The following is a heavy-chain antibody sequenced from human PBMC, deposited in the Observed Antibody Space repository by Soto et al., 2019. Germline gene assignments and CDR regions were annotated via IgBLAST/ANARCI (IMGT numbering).Heavy chain of an antibody. V-gene: IGHV4-4*07. Sequence: QVQLQESGPGLVKPSETMSLTCTVSGGSISSYYWSWIRQPAGKGLEWSGRIYTSGSTNYNPSLKSRVTMSVDTSKNQFALKLSSVTAADTAVYYCESGYYDRDDYYYGMDVWGQGTTVTVSS. CDR3: ESGYYDRDDYYYGMDV. D-gene: IGHD3-9*01. J-gene: IGHJ6*02. CDR1: GGSISSYY. CDR2: IYTSGST.